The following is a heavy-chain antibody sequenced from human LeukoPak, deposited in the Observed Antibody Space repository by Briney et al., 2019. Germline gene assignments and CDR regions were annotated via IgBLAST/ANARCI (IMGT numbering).Heavy chain of an antibody. CDR2: ISYSGST. Sequence: SETLSLTCTVSGGSIISYDWSWIRQPPGKGLEWIGYISYSGSTKNNPSFKSRVTISADTSKNQFSLKLSSVTAADTAVYYCAREGTLSYWYFDLWGRGTLVTVSS. V-gene: IGHV4-59*01. CDR3: AREGTLSYWYFDL. J-gene: IGHJ2*01. CDR1: GGSIISYD.